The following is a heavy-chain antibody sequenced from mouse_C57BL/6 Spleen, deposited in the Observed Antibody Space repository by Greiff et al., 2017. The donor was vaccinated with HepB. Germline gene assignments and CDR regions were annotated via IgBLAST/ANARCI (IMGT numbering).Heavy chain of an antibody. D-gene: IGHD4-1*01. CDR1: GYTFTDYE. CDR3: TTPPLGYFDY. V-gene: IGHV1-15*01. J-gene: IGHJ2*01. Sequence: QVQLQQSGAELVRPGASVTLSCKASGYTFTDYEMHWVKQTPVHGLEWIGAIDPETGGTAYNQKFKGKAILTADKSSSTAYMELRSLTSDDSAVYYCTTPPLGYFDYWGQGTTLTVSS. CDR2: IDPETGGT.